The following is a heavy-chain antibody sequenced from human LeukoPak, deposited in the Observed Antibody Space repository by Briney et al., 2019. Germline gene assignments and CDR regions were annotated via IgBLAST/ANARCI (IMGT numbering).Heavy chain of an antibody. CDR3: ARDLDSYGYDY. J-gene: IGHJ4*02. V-gene: IGHV3-11*01. D-gene: IGHD5-18*01. CDR1: GFTFSDYY. Sequence: GGSLRLSCAASGFTFSDYYMSWIRQAPGKGLEWVSYISSSGTTIYYADSVKGRFTISRDNAKNSLYLQMNSLRAEDTAMYYCARDLDSYGYDYWGQGTLVTVSS. CDR2: ISSSGTTI.